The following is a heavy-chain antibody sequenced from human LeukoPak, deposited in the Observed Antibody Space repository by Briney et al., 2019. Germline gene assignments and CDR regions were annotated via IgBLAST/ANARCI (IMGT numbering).Heavy chain of an antibody. D-gene: IGHD6-6*01. CDR1: GASISDSSYS. CDR3: ARVARVAARPNWFDP. V-gene: IGHV4-39*07. CDR2: VSYSGGS. Sequence: SETLSLTCTVSGASISDSSYSWAWIRQPPGKGLEWIGSVSYSGGSNYNPSLKSRVTISVDTSKNQFSLKLNSVTAADTAVYYCARVARVAARPNWFDPWGQGTLVTVSS. J-gene: IGHJ5*02.